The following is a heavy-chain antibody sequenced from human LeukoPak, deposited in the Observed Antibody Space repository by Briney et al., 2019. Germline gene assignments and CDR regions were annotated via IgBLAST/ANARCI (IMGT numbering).Heavy chain of an antibody. Sequence: SQTLSLTCTVSGGSISSGDYYWSWIRQPPGKGLEWIGYIYYSGTTNYNPSLKSRVIISIDTSKNHFSLKLSSVTAADTAVYYCARDLAVVAPAATLDYWGQGTLVTVSS. CDR3: ARDLAVVAPAATLDY. D-gene: IGHD2-2*01. CDR1: GGSISSGDYY. CDR2: IYYSGTT. J-gene: IGHJ4*02. V-gene: IGHV4-61*03.